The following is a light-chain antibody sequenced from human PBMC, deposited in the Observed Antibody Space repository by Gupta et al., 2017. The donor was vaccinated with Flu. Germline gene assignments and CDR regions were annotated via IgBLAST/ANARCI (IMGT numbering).Light chain of an antibody. Sequence: PPSSLSASIGDRVTITSRATQNIDRYLNWHQQQPGRATKILIHTASTSQSGVPSRFSGSGSGTDFTITISSLQPEDFATYSCQQSYTIHTFGQGTKLEIK. J-gene: IGKJ2*01. CDR3: QQSYTIHT. CDR2: TAS. V-gene: IGKV1-39*01. CDR1: QNIDRY.